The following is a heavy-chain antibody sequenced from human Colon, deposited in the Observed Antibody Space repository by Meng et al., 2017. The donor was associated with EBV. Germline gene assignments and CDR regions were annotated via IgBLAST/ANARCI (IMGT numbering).Heavy chain of an antibody. D-gene: IGHD4-17*01. CDR3: ARYRLQNDYVDQLYYFDY. CDR2: INHSGST. J-gene: IGHJ4*02. Sequence: WTWIRQPPGKGLEWIGEINHSGSTNYNPSLKSRVTISVDTSKNQFSLKVTSVTAADTAVYYCARYRLQNDYVDQLYYFDYLSQGSLVTVSS. V-gene: IGHV4-34*01.